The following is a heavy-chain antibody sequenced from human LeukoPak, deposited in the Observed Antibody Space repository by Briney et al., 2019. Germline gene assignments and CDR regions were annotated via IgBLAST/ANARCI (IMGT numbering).Heavy chain of an antibody. CDR3: ARVMNDYGDYVFDY. Sequence: GGSLRLSCAASGFTFSIYSMNWVRQAPEKGLEWVSSITSSSSYIYYADSVKGRFTISRDNAKNSLYLQMNSLRTEDTAVYFCARVMNDYGDYVFDYWGQGTLVTVSS. D-gene: IGHD4-17*01. V-gene: IGHV3-21*01. CDR1: GFTFSIYS. CDR2: ITSSSSYI. J-gene: IGHJ4*02.